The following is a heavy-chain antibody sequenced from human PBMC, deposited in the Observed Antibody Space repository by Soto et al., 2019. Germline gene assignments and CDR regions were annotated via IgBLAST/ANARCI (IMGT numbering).Heavy chain of an antibody. D-gene: IGHD3-10*01. CDR1: GFTFSRYG. CDR3: AKDPLWFGELLLPSNWFDP. CDR2: ISYDGSNK. Sequence: GGSLRLSCAASGFTFSRYGMHWVRQAPGKGLEWVAVISYDGSNKYYADSVKGRFTISRDNSKNTLYLQMNSLRAEDTAVYYCAKDPLWFGELLLPSNWFDPWGQGT. V-gene: IGHV3-30*18. J-gene: IGHJ5*02.